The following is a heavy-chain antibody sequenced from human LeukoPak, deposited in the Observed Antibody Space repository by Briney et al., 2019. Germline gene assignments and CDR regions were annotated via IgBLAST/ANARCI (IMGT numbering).Heavy chain of an antibody. CDR3: ARPLLYGDYDGYDAFDI. V-gene: IGHV3-30*19. J-gene: IGHJ3*02. CDR2: ISYDGSNK. Sequence: GRSLRLSCAASGFTFSSYGMHWVRQAPGKGLEWVAVISYDGSNKYYADSVKGRFTISRDNSKNTLYLQMNSLRAEDTAVYYCARPLLYGDYDGYDAFDIWGQGIMVTVSS. D-gene: IGHD4-17*01. CDR1: GFTFSSYG.